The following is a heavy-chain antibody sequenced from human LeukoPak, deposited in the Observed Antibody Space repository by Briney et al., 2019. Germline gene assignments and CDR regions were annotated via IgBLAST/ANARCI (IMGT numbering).Heavy chain of an antibody. J-gene: IGHJ4*02. CDR2: ISYDGSNK. Sequence: PGGSLRLSCAASGFTFSSYAMSWVRQAPGKGLEWVAVISYDGSNKYYADSVKGRFTIYRDNSKNTLYLQMNSLRAEDTAVYYCARDPEDDSSGYYYAYFDYWGQGTLVAVSS. V-gene: IGHV3-30-3*01. CDR3: ARDPEDDSSGYYYAYFDY. CDR1: GFTFSSYA. D-gene: IGHD3-22*01.